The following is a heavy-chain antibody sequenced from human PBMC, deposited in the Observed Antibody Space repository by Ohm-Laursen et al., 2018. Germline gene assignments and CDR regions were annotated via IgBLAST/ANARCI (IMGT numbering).Heavy chain of an antibody. V-gene: IGHV4-4*07. CDR1: GVSISSYY. J-gene: IGHJ4*02. D-gene: IGHD4-17*01. CDR3: ARSRGYDYGDDGTLGY. Sequence: SQTLSLTCIVSGVSISSYYWSWIRQPAGKGLEWIGRIYTSGSTNYNPSLKSRVTMSVDTSKNQFSLKLSSVTAADTAVYYCARSRGYDYGDDGTLGYWGQGTLVTVSS. CDR2: IYTSGST.